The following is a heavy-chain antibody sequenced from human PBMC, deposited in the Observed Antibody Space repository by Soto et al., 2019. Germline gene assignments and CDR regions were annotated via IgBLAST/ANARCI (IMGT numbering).Heavy chain of an antibody. J-gene: IGHJ5*02. CDR1: GASISSYY. Sequence: SETLSLTCTVSGASISSYYWSWIRQPPGKGLEWIGYIYYSGSTNYNPSLKSRVTISVDTSKNQFSLKLSSVTAADTAVYYCARDTGFWNYDSSGYYPGWFDPWGQGTLVTVLL. CDR3: ARDTGFWNYDSSGYYPGWFDP. D-gene: IGHD3-22*01. V-gene: IGHV4-59*01. CDR2: IYYSGST.